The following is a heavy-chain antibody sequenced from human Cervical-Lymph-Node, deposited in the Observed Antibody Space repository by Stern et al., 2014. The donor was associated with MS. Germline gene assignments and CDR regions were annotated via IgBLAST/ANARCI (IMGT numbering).Heavy chain of an antibody. D-gene: IGHD3-22*01. Sequence: VQLVQSGPGLVKPSETLSLTCTVSGGSISSYYWSWIRQPPGKGLEWIGYIYHSGSTNYNPSLKSRVTISVDTSQNQFSLKLSSVTAADTAVYYCARRYYDSSGYYYLDYWGQGTLVTVSS. CDR1: GGSISSYY. CDR2: IYHSGST. J-gene: IGHJ4*02. CDR3: ARRYYDSSGYYYLDY. V-gene: IGHV4-59*01.